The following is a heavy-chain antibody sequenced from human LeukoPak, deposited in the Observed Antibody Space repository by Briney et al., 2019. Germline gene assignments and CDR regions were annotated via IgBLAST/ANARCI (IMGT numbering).Heavy chain of an antibody. CDR3: ARDTRDYDFWSGGYYYYMHV. CDR1: GFTFSSYS. D-gene: IGHD3-3*01. J-gene: IGHJ6*03. CDR2: ISSSSSYI. Sequence: GGSLRLSCAASGFTFSSYSMNWVRQAPGKGLEWVSSISSSSSYIYYADSVKGRFTISRDNAKNSLYLQMNSLRAEDTAVYYCARDTRDYDFWSGGYYYYMHVWGKGTTVSVSS. V-gene: IGHV3-21*01.